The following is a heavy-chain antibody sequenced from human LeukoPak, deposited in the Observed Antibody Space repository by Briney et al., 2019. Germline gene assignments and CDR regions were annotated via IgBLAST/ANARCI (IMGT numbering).Heavy chain of an antibody. V-gene: IGHV3-43*01. Sequence: GGSLRLSCAASEFMFDGYTMHWVRQTPGKGLEWVSLFSWDGYSTYYADSVKGRFTISRDNSKNSLYLQMNSLRAEDTAVYYCARDSYYDSSGYYYVVSDYWGQGTLVTVSS. CDR3: ARDSYYDSSGYYYVVSDY. CDR2: FSWDGYST. D-gene: IGHD3-22*01. CDR1: EFMFDGYT. J-gene: IGHJ4*02.